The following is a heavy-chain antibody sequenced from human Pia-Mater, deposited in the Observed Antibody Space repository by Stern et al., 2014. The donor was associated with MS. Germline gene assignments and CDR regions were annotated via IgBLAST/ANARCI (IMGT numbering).Heavy chain of an antibody. Sequence: QVTLRESGPALVKPAQTLTLTCTFSGFSLSTSGMRVSWIRQPPGKALEWLARIDWDDDKFYSTSLKTRLTISKDTSKNQVVLTMTNMDPVDTATYYCARMGDSSGYGFDYWGQGTLVTVSA. CDR1: GFSLSTSGMR. CDR2: IDWDDDK. J-gene: IGHJ4*02. V-gene: IGHV2-70*04. CDR3: ARMGDSSGYGFDY. D-gene: IGHD3-22*01.